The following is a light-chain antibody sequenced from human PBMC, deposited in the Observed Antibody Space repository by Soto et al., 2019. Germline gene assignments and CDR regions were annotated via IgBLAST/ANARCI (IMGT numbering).Light chain of an antibody. CDR2: EVT. J-gene: IGLJ1*01. CDR1: SSDVGGYNY. Sequence: QSALTQPASVSGSPGQSLTISCTGTSSDVGGYNYVSWYQQHPGKAPKLLIYEVTNRPSGVSDRFSASKFGSTASLTISGLQADDEADYYCTSWTTNNTPYVFGTGTKVTVL. CDR3: TSWTTNNTPYV. V-gene: IGLV2-14*03.